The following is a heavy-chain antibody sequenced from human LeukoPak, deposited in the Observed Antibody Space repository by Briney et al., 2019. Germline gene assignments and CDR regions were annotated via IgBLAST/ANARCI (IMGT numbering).Heavy chain of an antibody. Sequence: SQTLSLTCTVSGDSVNSGAYYWSWLRQPAGKEPEWIGRIYPLETTNYNPSLKSRVAISVDTSKNQFSLKLSSVTAADTAVYYCARTPIYYFDNSGYYTWGRGTLVTVSS. V-gene: IGHV4-61*02. CDR3: ARTPIYYFDNSGYYT. CDR2: IYPLETT. J-gene: IGHJ5*02. CDR1: GDSVNSGAYY. D-gene: IGHD3-22*01.